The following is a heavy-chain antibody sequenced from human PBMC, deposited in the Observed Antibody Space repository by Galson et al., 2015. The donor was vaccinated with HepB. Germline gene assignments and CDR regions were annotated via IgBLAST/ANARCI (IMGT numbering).Heavy chain of an antibody. V-gene: IGHV3-48*02. CDR3: ARESYYGSGSPRMDV. CDR2: ISSSSSTI. D-gene: IGHD3-10*01. Sequence: SLRLSCAASGFTSSNYWLNWVRQAPGKRLEWVSYISSSSSTIYYADSVKGRFTISRDNAKNSLYLQMNSLRDEDTAVYYCARESYYGSGSPRMDVWGQGTTVTVSS. J-gene: IGHJ6*02. CDR1: GFTSSNYW.